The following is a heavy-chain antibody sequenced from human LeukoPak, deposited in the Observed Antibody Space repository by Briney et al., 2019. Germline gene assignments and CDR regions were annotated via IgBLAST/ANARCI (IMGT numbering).Heavy chain of an antibody. CDR3: AKSIGYGSSRRLFDY. CDR2: ISGSGGST. D-gene: IGHD6-6*01. J-gene: IGHJ4*02. Sequence: GGSLRLSCAASGSTFSSYAMSWVRQAPGKGLEWVSAISGSGGSTYYADSVKGRFTISRDNSKNTLYLQMNSLRAEDTAVYYCAKSIGYGSSRRLFDYWGQGTLVTVSS. CDR1: GSTFSSYA. V-gene: IGHV3-23*01.